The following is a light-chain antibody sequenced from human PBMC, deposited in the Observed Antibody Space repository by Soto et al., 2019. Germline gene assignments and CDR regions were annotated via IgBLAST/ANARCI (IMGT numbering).Light chain of an antibody. J-gene: IGKJ5*01. CDR1: QVISSY. CDR3: QQLNSFPIT. V-gene: IGKV1-9*01. Sequence: DIQLTQAPSFLSASSGDRVTITCRASQVISSYLAWYQQKPGRAPKLLLYAASTLQSGVPSRFSGSGSGTEFTLTITSLQNEDFATYDGQQLNSFPITFGQGTRLEIK. CDR2: AAS.